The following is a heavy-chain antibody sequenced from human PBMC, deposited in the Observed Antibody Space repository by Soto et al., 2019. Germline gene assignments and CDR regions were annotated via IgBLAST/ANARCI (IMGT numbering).Heavy chain of an antibody. CDR1: VFTCTSDV. J-gene: IGHJ4*01. CDR2: IRGDGGQT. D-gene: IGHD6-13*01. V-gene: IGHV3-23*01. Sequence: PVGSLIRSCTSSVFTCTSDVIGWFLQAPGKGLQWVSTIRGDGGQTHYTDSVKGRFYISRDNSKNTVYLQMDSLRAEDKDMYFCARDVGIASDDFFASWGHGTQVTXSS. CDR3: ARDVGIASDDFFAS.